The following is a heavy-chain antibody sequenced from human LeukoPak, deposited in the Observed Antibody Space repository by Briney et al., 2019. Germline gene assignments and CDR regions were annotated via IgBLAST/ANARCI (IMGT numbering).Heavy chain of an antibody. D-gene: IGHD6-13*01. CDR1: GFTFSSYW. CDR2: IKQDGSEK. CDR3: AKPSRSSSNEY. V-gene: IGHV3-7*05. J-gene: IGHJ4*02. Sequence: GGSLRLSCAASGFTFSSYWMSWVRQAPGKGLEWVANIKQDGSEKYYVDSVKGRFTISRDNAKNSLYLQMNSLRAEDTAVYYCAKPSRSSSNEYWGQGTLVTVSS.